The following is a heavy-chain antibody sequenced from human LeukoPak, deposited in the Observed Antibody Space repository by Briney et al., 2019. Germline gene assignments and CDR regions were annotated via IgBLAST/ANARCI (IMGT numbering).Heavy chain of an antibody. Sequence: ASVKVSCKASGYIFNDYDINWVRQAAGQGLEWMGWMNPNSGNTGYAQKFQGRITMTRDTSITTAYMELSGLMPEDTAVYYCAREPTRGRAGDNSFDIWGQGTMDTVSS. CDR2: MNPNSGNT. CDR1: GYIFNDYD. D-gene: IGHD7-27*01. J-gene: IGHJ3*02. CDR3: AREPTRGRAGDNSFDI. V-gene: IGHV1-8*01.